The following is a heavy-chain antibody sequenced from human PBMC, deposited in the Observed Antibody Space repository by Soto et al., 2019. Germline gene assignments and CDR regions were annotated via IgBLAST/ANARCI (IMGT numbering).Heavy chain of an antibody. CDR2: ISGSGDST. CDR1: GFTFSTYTYA. V-gene: IGHV3-23*01. Sequence: PGGSLRLSCAAYGFTFSTYTYAMSWVRQAPGKGLEWVSHISGSGDSTYYADSVKGRVTISRDNSKNTLYLQMNTLRAEDTAVYFCARSGWSGGYSDYWGQGTLVTVSS. D-gene: IGHD3-10*01. CDR3: ARSGWSGGYSDY. J-gene: IGHJ4*02.